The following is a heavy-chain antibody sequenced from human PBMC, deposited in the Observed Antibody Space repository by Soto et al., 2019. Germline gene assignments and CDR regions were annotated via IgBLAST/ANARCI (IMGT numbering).Heavy chain of an antibody. Sequence: GGSLRLSCAASGFTFSSYWMHWVRQAPGKGLVWVSRINSDGSSTSYADSVKGRFTINPDTSKNQFSLQLNSVTPEDTAVYYCARTRIMDSSSHLGYYGMDVWGQGTTVTVSS. CDR2: INSDGSST. CDR3: ARTRIMDSSSHLGYYGMDV. V-gene: IGHV3-74*01. J-gene: IGHJ6*02. D-gene: IGHD6-13*01. CDR1: GFTFSSYW.